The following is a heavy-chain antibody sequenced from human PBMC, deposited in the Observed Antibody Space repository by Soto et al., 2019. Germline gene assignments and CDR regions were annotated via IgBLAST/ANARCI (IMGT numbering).Heavy chain of an antibody. CDR2: ISGSGSNT. D-gene: IGHD4-17*01. CDR1: GFSFSPYA. J-gene: IGHJ4*02. V-gene: IGHV3-23*01. Sequence: EVQLLESGGGLVQPGGSLRLSCVTSGFSFSPYAMSWVRQAPGKGLEWVSGISGSGSNTYYADSVKGRFTISRDNSRNTMFLQMKSLRAEDAAIYFCARGVRFHFDIWGQGTLVTVSS. CDR3: ARGVRFHFDI.